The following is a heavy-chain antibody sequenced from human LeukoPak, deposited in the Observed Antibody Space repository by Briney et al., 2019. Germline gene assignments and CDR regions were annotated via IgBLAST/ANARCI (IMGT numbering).Heavy chain of an antibody. Sequence: PSETLSLTCTVSGGSISSYYWSWIRQPPVKGLEWIGYIYYSGSTNYNPSLKSRVTISVDTSKNQFSLKLSSVTAADTAVYYCARLLVAYDYGDYRFDYWGQGTLVTVSS. D-gene: IGHD4-17*01. J-gene: IGHJ4*02. CDR2: IYYSGST. V-gene: IGHV4-59*08. CDR1: GGSISSYY. CDR3: ARLLVAYDYGDYRFDY.